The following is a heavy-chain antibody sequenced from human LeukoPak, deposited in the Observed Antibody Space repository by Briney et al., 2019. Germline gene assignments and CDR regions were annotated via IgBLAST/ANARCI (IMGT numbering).Heavy chain of an antibody. CDR3: ARSGRGTYYYFDY. V-gene: IGHV1-69*06. Sequence: GASVKVSCKASGYTFTGYYMHWVRQAPGQGLEWMGGIIPIFGTANYAQKFQGRVTITADKSTSTAYMELRSLRSDDTAVYYCARSGRGTYYYFDYWGQGTLVTVSS. CDR1: GYTFTGYY. CDR2: IIPIFGTA. D-gene: IGHD1-26*01. J-gene: IGHJ4*02.